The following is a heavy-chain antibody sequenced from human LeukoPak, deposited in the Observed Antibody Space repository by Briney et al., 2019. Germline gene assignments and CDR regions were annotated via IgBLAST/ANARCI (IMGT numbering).Heavy chain of an antibody. J-gene: IGHJ3*02. CDR1: GFTFSCYA. CDR2: ISGSGGST. D-gene: IGHD4-17*01. V-gene: IGHV3-23*01. CDR3: AKRKTGDYGDDVGAFDI. Sequence: GGSLRLSCAASGFTFSCYAISWGRQAPGKGLGWDSAISGSGGSTYYAASRKGRFPIPIDNSKNSLYLQMNIRRTEDTAVYYCAKRKTGDYGDDVGAFDIWGQGTMVTVSS.